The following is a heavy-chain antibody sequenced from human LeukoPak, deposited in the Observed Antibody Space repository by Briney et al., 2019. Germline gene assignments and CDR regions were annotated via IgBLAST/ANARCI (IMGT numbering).Heavy chain of an antibody. CDR2: IKQDGSEK. V-gene: IGHV3-7*03. D-gene: IGHD3-22*01. CDR3: ARGYDSSGYYPALWYFDY. Sequence: PGGSLRLSCAASGFTFSSYWMSWVRQAPGKGLEWVANIKQDGSEKYYVDSVKGRFTISRDNAKNSLYLQVNSLRAEDTAVYYCARGYDSSGYYPALWYFDYWGQGTLVTVSS. CDR1: GFTFSSYW. J-gene: IGHJ4*02.